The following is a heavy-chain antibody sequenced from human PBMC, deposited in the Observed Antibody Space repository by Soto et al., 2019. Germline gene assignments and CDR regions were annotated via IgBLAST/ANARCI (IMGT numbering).Heavy chain of an antibody. CDR3: ARPDAGSYHSKHHYYYALDV. Sequence: SVKVSCKVSGGVFRRYAISWVRQAPGQGLEWLGGIVPIFGTTNYAQKFQGRVTIVADESTSTAYMDLSSLRSDDTAVYYCARPDAGSYHSKHHYYYALDVWGQGTTVTVFS. J-gene: IGHJ6*02. D-gene: IGHD3-10*01. V-gene: IGHV1-69*13. CDR2: IVPIFGTT. CDR1: GGVFRRYA.